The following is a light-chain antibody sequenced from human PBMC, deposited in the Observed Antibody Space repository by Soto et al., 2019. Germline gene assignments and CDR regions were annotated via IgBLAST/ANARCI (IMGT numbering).Light chain of an antibody. CDR3: SSYAGSNIWV. V-gene: IGLV2-8*01. CDR2: EVS. J-gene: IGLJ2*01. CDR1: SSDVGGYNY. Sequence: QSALTQPPSASGSPGQSVTISCTGTSSDVGGYNYVSWYQQHPGKAPKLMISEVSNRPSGVPDRFSGSKSGNTASLTVSGLQAEDEAVYYCSSYAGSNIWVFGGGTKVTVL.